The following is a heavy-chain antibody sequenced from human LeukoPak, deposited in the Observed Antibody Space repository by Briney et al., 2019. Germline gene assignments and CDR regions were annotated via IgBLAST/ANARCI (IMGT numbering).Heavy chain of an antibody. Sequence: ASVKVSCKASGYTFTSYDITWLRQATGQGLEWMGWMSPNSGNTGYAQKFQGRVTMTRNTSITTAYMELSSLTSEDTAVYYCARETTIPPYYFDYWGLGSQVTVSP. CDR3: ARETTIPPYYFDY. CDR1: GYTFTSYD. V-gene: IGHV1-8*01. D-gene: IGHD3-9*01. J-gene: IGHJ4*02. CDR2: MSPNSGNT.